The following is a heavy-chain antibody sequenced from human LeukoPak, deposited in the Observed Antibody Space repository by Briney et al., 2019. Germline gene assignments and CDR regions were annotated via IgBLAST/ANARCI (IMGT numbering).Heavy chain of an antibody. J-gene: IGHJ4*02. CDR3: ARDFRYYFDY. Sequence: PGGSLRLSCAASGFTFSIYAMHWVRQAPGKGLEWVAVISHDERDKYYADSVKGRFTISRDNSKNTLYLQMSSLGIEDTAVYYCARDFRYYFDYWGQGTLVTVSS. CDR2: ISHDERDK. CDR1: GFTFSIYA. D-gene: IGHD3-10*01. V-gene: IGHV3-30*04.